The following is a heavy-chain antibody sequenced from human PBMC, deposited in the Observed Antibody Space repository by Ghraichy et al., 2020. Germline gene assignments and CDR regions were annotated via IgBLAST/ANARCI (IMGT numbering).Heavy chain of an antibody. J-gene: IGHJ4*02. CDR2: IKDDGGEK. CDR1: GFTFSSYW. D-gene: IGHD3-10*01. V-gene: IGHV3-7*01. Sequence: GGSLRLSCAASGFTFSSYWMSWVRQAPGKGLEWVANIKDDGGEKYYVDSVKGRFTISRDNAKNSLYLQMDTLRAEDTALYFCVIFVRRNAFDYWGQGTLVTVSS. CDR3: VIFVRRNAFDY.